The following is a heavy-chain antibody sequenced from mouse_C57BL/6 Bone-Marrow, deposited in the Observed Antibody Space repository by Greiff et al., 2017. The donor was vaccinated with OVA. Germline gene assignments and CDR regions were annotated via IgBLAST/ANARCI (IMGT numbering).Heavy chain of an antibody. CDR3: ARSGGSYYYAMDY. CDR2: IYPRSGNT. D-gene: IGHD1-1*01. V-gene: IGHV1-81*01. Sequence: VQLVESGAELARPGASVKLSCKASGYTFTSYDISWVKQRTGQGLEWIGEIYPRSGNTYYNEKFKGKATLTADKSSSTAYMELRSLTSEDSAVFICARSGGSYYYAMDYWGQGTSVTVSS. CDR1: GYTFTSYD. J-gene: IGHJ4*01.